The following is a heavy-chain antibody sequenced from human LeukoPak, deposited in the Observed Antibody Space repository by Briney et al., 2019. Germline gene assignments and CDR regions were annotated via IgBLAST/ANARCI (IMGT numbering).Heavy chain of an antibody. V-gene: IGHV4-59*01. J-gene: IGHJ6*04. Sequence: PSETLSLTCTVSGGSISSYYWSWIRQPPGKGLEWIGYIYYSGSTNYNPSLKSRVTISVDTSKSQFSLKLSSVTAADTAVYYCARSMITFAAPYYYYYGMDVWGKGTTVTASS. CDR1: GGSISSYY. CDR2: IYYSGST. D-gene: IGHD3-16*01. CDR3: ARSMITFAAPYYYYYGMDV.